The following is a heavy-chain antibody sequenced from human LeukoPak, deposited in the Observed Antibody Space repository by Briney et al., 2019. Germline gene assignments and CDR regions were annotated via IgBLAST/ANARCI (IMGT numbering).Heavy chain of an antibody. V-gene: IGHV4-61*01. CDR3: ARLDPRVVTFDY. J-gene: IGHJ4*02. D-gene: IGHD2-21*02. CDR2: IYYSGST. Sequence: SETLSLTCTVSGGSFSSGSYYWSWIRQPPGKGLEWIGYIYYSGSTNYNPSLKSRVTISVDTSKNQFSLKLSSVTAADTAVYYCARLDPRVVTFDYWGQGNLVTVSS. CDR1: GGSFSSGSYY.